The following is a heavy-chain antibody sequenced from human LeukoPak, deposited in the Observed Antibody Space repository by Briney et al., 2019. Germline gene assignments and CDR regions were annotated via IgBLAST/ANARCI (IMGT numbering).Heavy chain of an antibody. V-gene: IGHV3-23*01. D-gene: IGHD3-22*01. J-gene: IGHJ4*02. CDR1: GFTFSSYA. CDR3: ARGYGGSYPYYFDY. CDR2: ISGSGGST. Sequence: GGSLRLSCAASGFTFSSYAMSWVRQAPGKGLEWASAISGSGGSTYYADSVKGRFTISRDNSKNTLYLQMNSLRAEDTAVYYCARGYGGSYPYYFDYWGQGTLVAVSS.